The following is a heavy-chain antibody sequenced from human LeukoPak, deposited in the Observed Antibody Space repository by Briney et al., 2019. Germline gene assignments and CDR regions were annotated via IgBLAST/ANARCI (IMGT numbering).Heavy chain of an antibody. CDR1: GGYTGSHY. Sequence: PSETLSLTCTVSGGYTGSHYWSWIRQPAGKGLEWIGRISPSGTTHYNPSLGSRVTMSVDTSKNQFSLKLSSVTAADTAVYYCAREDYSYGLDYWGQGTLVTVSS. CDR3: AREDYSYGLDY. D-gene: IGHD5-18*01. V-gene: IGHV4-4*07. J-gene: IGHJ4*02. CDR2: ISPSGTT.